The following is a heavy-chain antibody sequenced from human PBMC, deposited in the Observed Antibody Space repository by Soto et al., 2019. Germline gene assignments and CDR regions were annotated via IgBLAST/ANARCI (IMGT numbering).Heavy chain of an antibody. CDR2: IYYSGSN. V-gene: IGHV4-61*01. CDR1: GGSVSSGSYY. CDR3: ARGWEPYYLDY. D-gene: IGHD1-26*01. Sequence: QVQLQESGPGLVKPSETLSLTCTVSGGSVSSGSYYWSWIRQPPGKGLEWIGYIYYSGSNNYDPSLKSRVTISVDTPKNQFSLQLSSVTAADTAVYYCARGWEPYYLDYWGQGTLVTVSS. J-gene: IGHJ4*02.